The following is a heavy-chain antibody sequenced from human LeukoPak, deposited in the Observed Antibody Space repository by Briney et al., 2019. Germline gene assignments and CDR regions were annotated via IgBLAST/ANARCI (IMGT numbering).Heavy chain of an antibody. J-gene: IGHJ1*01. CDR1: GYTFSGYY. CDR2: INPNSGGT. D-gene: IGHD3-22*01. CDR3: ARGYYDSSDYEYFQH. Sequence: GASVKVSCKASGYTFSGYYLHWVRQAPGQELEWMGWINPNSGGTNSAQKFQGRVTMTRDTSIITAYMELSRLRSDGTAVYFCARGYYDSSDYEYFQHWGQGTLVTVSS. V-gene: IGHV1-2*02.